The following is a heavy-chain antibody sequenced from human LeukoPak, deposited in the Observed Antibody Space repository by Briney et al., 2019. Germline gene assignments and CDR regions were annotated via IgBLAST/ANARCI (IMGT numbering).Heavy chain of an antibody. CDR2: IYSGGTYSGGST. Sequence: GGSLRLSCAASGFTVISNYMSWVRQAPGKGLEWVSVIYSGGTYSGGSTYYADSVKGRFTISRDDSQNTVYLQMDSLRAEDTAVYYCTTRLQHHFDYWGQGTQVTVSS. CDR1: GFTVISNY. CDR3: TTRLQHHFDY. V-gene: IGHV3-53*01. D-gene: IGHD2-15*01. J-gene: IGHJ4*02.